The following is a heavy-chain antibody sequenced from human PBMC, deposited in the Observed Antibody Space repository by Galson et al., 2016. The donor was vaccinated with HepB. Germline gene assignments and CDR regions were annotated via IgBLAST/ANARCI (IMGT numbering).Heavy chain of an antibody. D-gene: IGHD2-2*01. V-gene: IGHV3-33*06. Sequence: SLRLSCAASGFAFSTFGMHWVRQAPGKGLEWLAVIWYDGNNKYYLHSVKGRITISQDTSKNMLYLQLSSLRVEDTAVYYCAKGLAYCSGTSCLSYSDSPGGGMDVWGQGTTVTVSS. CDR1: GFAFSTFG. CDR3: AKGLAYCSGTSCLSYSDSPGGGMDV. CDR2: IWYDGNNK. J-gene: IGHJ6*02.